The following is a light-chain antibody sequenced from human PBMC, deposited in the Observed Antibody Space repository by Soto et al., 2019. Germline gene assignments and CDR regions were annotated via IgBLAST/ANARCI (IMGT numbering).Light chain of an antibody. CDR1: QSISTK. CDR2: AAS. V-gene: IGKV1-5*01. J-gene: IGKJ2*01. CDR3: QHYNTYLPYP. Sequence: DIQLTQSPSTLSTSIGDRVTITCRASQSISTKLAWYQQKPGKAPKLLIYAASSLESGVPSRFSGSGSGTEFPLTITSLQPDDFAPYYCQHYNTYLPYPFGQGTKLEIK.